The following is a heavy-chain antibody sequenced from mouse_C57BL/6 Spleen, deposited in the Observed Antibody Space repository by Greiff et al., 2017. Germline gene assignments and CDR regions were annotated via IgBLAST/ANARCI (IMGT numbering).Heavy chain of an antibody. CDR2: INPSSGYT. CDR1: GYTFTSYT. D-gene: IGHD4-1*02. CDR3: ANNWDYFDY. J-gene: IGHJ2*01. V-gene: IGHV1-4*01. Sequence: LVESGAELARPGASVKMSCKASGYTFTSYTMHWVKQRPGQGLEWIGYINPSSGYTKYNQKFKDKATLTADKSSSTAYMQLSSLTSEDSAVYYCANNWDYFDYWGQGTTLTVSS.